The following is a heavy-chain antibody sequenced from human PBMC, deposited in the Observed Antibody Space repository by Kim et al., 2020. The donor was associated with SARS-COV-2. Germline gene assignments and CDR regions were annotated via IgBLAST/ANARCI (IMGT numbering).Heavy chain of an antibody. V-gene: IGHV3-11*06. J-gene: IGHJ6*02. D-gene: IGHD2-15*01. CDR3: ARAAVVSPRGMDV. Sequence: SYADHVRGRFTTASNNAKNSLSLQMNRLGADDTAVYYCARAAVVSPRGMDVWGQGTTVTVSS.